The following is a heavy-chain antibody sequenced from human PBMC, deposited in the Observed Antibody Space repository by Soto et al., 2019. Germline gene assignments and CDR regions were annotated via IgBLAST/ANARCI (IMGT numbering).Heavy chain of an antibody. CDR1: GFTFSDSW. J-gene: IGHJ6*02. V-gene: IGHV3-7*01. CDR2: INQDGSGK. Sequence: GGSLRLSCAASGFTFSDSWMDWARQVPGKGPEWAANINQDGSGKNYVDSVKGRFTISRDNAKNSLYLQMNSLRAEDTAVYYCASLGRHGWGQGTTVTVSS. D-gene: IGHD3-16*01. CDR3: ASLGRHG.